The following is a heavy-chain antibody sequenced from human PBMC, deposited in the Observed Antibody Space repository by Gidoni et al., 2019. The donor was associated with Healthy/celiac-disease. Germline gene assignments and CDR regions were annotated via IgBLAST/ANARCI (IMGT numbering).Heavy chain of an antibody. CDR3: ANVVQTGGIVVVVPN. J-gene: IGHJ4*02. CDR2: ISGSCCST. CDR1: GVTFSSYA. D-gene: IGHD2-15*01. Sequence: EVQLLESGGGLVQPGGSLRLSGAACGVTFSSYATSWVRQAPGKGLDGVSAISGSCCSTYYADSVKGRFTISTDNSKNTLSLQMHSLRAEDTAVYYCANVVQTGGIVVVVPNWGQGTLVTFSS. V-gene: IGHV3-23*01.